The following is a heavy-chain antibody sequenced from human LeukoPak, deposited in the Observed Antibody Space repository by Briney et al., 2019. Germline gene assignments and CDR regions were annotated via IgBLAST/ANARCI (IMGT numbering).Heavy chain of an antibody. CDR3: ARGYYDFDY. CDR2: ISGSGGST. J-gene: IGHJ4*02. D-gene: IGHD3-10*01. Sequence: PGGSLRLSCAASGFTFSSYAMSWVRQAPGKGLEWVSAISGSGGSTYYADSVKGRFTISRDNSKNSLYLQMNSLRDEDTPVYYCARGYYDFDYWGQGTLVTVSS. CDR1: GFTFSSYA. V-gene: IGHV3-23*01.